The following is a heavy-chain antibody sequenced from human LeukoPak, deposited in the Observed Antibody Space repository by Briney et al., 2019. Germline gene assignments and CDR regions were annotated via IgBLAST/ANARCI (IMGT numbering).Heavy chain of an antibody. CDR3: AKVGGGDCFGCFYYYYMDV. J-gene: IGHJ6*03. CDR2: ISGSGGST. CDR1: GFTFSTYG. V-gene: IGHV3-23*01. D-gene: IGHD2-21*02. Sequence: GGTLRLSCEASGFTFSTYGINWVRQAPGKGLEWVSAISGSGGSTYYADSVKGRFTISRDNSKNTLWLQMNSLKGEDTAVYYCAKVGGGDCFGCFYYYYMDVWGKGTTVTISS.